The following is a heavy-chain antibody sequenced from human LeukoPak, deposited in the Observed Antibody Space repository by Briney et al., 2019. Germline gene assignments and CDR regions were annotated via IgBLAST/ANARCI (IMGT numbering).Heavy chain of an antibody. J-gene: IGHJ3*02. CDR1: GYTFINYW. CDR2: IYPGDSDI. Sequence: GESLKISCKGSGYTFINYWIGWLRQMPGKGLEWMGIIYPGDSDIRYSPSFHGQVTISADKSISTAYLQWSSLKASDTAMYYCLTPERVYSYGSDAVDIWGQGTMVTVSS. V-gene: IGHV5-51*01. D-gene: IGHD5-18*01. CDR3: LTPERVYSYGSDAVDI.